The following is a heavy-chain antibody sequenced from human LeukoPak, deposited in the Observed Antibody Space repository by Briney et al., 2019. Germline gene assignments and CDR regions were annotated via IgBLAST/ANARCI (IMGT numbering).Heavy chain of an antibody. Sequence: PGGSVRLSCAASGFRFSTYWVSWVRQAPGKGLEWVANIKEDGSEKYYVDPVKGRFTISRDNAKNSLYLQMNSLRADDTAAYHRARGGTYYANWGQGTLFTVSP. CDR1: GFRFSTYW. CDR2: IKEDGSEK. J-gene: IGHJ4*02. V-gene: IGHV3-7*04. CDR3: ARGGTYYAN. D-gene: IGHD3-10*01.